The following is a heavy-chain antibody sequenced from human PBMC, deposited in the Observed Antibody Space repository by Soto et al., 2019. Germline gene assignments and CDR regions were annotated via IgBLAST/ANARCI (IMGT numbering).Heavy chain of an antibody. V-gene: IGHV3-48*02. Sequence: EVLLVESGGGLVQPGGYLRLSCVASGFTFDSYAMNWVRQAPGKGLEWISWIGPSSSETEYSDSVQGRFTIPRDNAKNVLYLQMNRLKHEDTAVYYYARYHRWAFDYWGQGAMVTVTS. CDR1: GFTFDSYA. D-gene: IGHD2-2*01. CDR2: IGPSSSET. CDR3: ARYHRWAFDY. J-gene: IGHJ4*02.